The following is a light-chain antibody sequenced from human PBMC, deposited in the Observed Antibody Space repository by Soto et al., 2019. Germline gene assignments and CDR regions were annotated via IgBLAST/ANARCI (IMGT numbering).Light chain of an antibody. CDR2: GAS. CDR1: QSISSH. J-gene: IGKJ4*01. CDR3: QQRINWPLT. Sequence: EIVLTQSPATLSLFPGERATLSCRASQSISSHLAWYQQKPGQAPRLLIYGASNRATGIPARFSGRGSGTDFTLTISSLEPEDFAVYYCQQRINWPLTFGGGTKVEIK. V-gene: IGKV3-11*01.